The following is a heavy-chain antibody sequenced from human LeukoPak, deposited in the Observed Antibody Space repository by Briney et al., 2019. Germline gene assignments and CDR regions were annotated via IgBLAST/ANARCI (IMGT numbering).Heavy chain of an antibody. CDR2: MNPNSGNT. J-gene: IGHJ6*02. D-gene: IGHD3-22*01. Sequence: ASVKVSCKASGYTFTSYDINWVRQATGQGLEWMGWMNPNSGNTGYAQKFQGRVTMTRNTSISTAYMELSSLRSEDTAVYYCARGRPYSSGYYRIYYYYGMDVWGQGTTVTVPS. CDR3: ARGRPYSSGYYRIYYYYGMDV. V-gene: IGHV1-8*01. CDR1: GYTFTSYD.